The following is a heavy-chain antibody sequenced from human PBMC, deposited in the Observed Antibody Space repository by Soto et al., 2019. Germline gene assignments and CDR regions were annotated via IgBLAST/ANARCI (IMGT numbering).Heavy chain of an antibody. V-gene: IGHV3-21*01. D-gene: IGHD5-18*01. J-gene: IGHJ5*02. CDR3: ARGHTAMVLPNLFDP. CDR2: MSSSSSDI. Sequence: PGGSLRLSCAVSGFTFSSDSMNWVRQAPGKGLEWVSSMSSSSSDIYYADSAKGRCTISRDNAKNSLYLQMNSLRAEDTAVYYFARGHTAMVLPNLFDPWGQGTLVTVSS. CDR1: GFTFSSDS.